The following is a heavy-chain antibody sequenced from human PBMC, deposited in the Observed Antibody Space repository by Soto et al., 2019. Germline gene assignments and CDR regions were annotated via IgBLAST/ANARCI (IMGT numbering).Heavy chain of an antibody. Sequence: EVQQVESGGGLVQPGGSLRLSCVASGFIFSSQWMHWVRQAPGKGLEWVSRINSDGSTTSYADSVKGRFTISRDNAKNTLFLQMNSLRGEDTAVYYCARTLRNWNDEGLGDWGQGTLVSVTS. J-gene: IGHJ4*02. D-gene: IGHD1-1*01. CDR2: INSDGSTT. V-gene: IGHV3-74*01. CDR1: GFIFSSQW. CDR3: ARTLRNWNDEGLGD.